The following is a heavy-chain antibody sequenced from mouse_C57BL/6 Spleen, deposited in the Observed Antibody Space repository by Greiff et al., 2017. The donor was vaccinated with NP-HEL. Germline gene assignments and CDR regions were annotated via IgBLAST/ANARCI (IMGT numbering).Heavy chain of an antibody. CDR3: ERYIRGLYYFDY. CDR1: GFTFTDYY. Sequence: EVKLVESGGGLVQPGGSLSLSCAASGFTFTDYYMSWVRQPPGKALEWLGFIRNKANGYTTEYSASVKGRFTISSDNAQSILYLQMNALRAEDSATYYCERYIRGLYYFDYWGQGTTLTVSS. J-gene: IGHJ2*01. CDR2: IRNKANGYTT. V-gene: IGHV7-3*01.